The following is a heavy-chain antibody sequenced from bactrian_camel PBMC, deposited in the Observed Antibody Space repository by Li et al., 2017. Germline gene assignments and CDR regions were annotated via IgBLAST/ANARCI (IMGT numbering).Heavy chain of an antibody. CDR1: GYTYRSNC. D-gene: IGHD1*01. J-gene: IGHJ4*01. V-gene: IGHV3S53*01. CDR2: IDSDGDA. Sequence: HVQLVESGGGTVQAGESLRLSCSASGYTYRSNCIGWFRQAPGKEREGVAIIDSDGDAKYTDSVKGRFTISADRDQDTVYLHMNSLKPEDTGTYSCKTHRCARLWLGHRGEGTQVTVS.